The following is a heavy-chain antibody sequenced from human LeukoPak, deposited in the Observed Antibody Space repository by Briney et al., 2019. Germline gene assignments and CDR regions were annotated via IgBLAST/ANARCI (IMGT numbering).Heavy chain of an antibody. D-gene: IGHD6-19*01. CDR1: GFTFSSSS. CDR2: ISSNGGST. Sequence: PGGSLRLSCAASGFTFSSSSMNWVRQAPGKGLEYVSAISSNGGSTYYANSVKGRFTISRDNSKNTLYLQMGSLRAEDMAVYYCARGLNSGLVSDYWGQGTLVTVSS. CDR3: ARGLNSGLVSDY. J-gene: IGHJ4*02. V-gene: IGHV3-64*01.